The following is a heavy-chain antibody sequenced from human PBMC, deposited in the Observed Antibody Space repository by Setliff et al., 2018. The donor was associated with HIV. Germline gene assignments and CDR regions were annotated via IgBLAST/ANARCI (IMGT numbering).Heavy chain of an antibody. V-gene: IGHV3-23*01. CDR3: AKDMYKYGLNWFDP. J-gene: IGHJ5*02. CDR2: ISGSGTST. Sequence: GESLTISCAASGFTSSSYAMSWVRQAPGKGLEWVATISGSGTSTYYVDSVKGRFTISRDNSKNTLYLQLSSLRAEDTAVYYCAKDMYKYGLNWFDPWGQGTLVTVSS. D-gene: IGHD2-8*01. CDR1: GFTSSSYA.